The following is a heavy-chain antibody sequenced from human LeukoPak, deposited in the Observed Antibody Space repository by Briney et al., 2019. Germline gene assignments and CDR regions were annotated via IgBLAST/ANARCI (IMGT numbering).Heavy chain of an antibody. CDR2: IYHSGST. Sequence: PSQTLSLTCTVSGGSISSGGYYWSWIRQPPGKGLEWIGYIYHSGSTYYNPSLKSRVTISVDRSKNQFSLKLSSVTAADTAVYYCARDSHITIFGVVQYWFDPWGQGTLVTVSS. V-gene: IGHV4-30-2*01. CDR1: GGSISSGGYY. CDR3: ARDSHITIFGVVQYWFDP. D-gene: IGHD3-3*01. J-gene: IGHJ5*02.